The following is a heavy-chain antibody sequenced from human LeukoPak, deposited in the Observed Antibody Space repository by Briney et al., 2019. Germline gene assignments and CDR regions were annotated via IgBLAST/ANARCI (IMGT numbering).Heavy chain of an antibody. D-gene: IGHD6-13*01. V-gene: IGHV1-18*01. J-gene: IGHJ4*02. CDR2: ISTYNGNT. CDR3: ARDLPYSSSWESIDD. CDR1: GYTFTSYG. Sequence: ASVKVSCKASGYTFTSYGIIWVRQAPGQGLAWMGWISTYNGNTNYAQKLQGRVTMTTDTSTSTACMELRSLRSDDTAVYYCARDLPYSSSWESIDDWGQGTLVTVSS.